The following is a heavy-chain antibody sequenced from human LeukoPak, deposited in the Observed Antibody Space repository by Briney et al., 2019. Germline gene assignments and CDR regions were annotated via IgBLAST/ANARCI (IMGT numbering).Heavy chain of an antibody. D-gene: IGHD3-10*01. CDR1: GGSFSGYY. J-gene: IGHJ4*02. CDR3: ARVGVRGVNY. CDR2: INHSGST. Sequence: PSGTLSLTCAVYGGSFSGYYWSWIRQPPGKGLEWIGEINHSGSTNYNPSLKSRVTISVDTSKNQFSLKLSSVTAADTAVYYCARVGVRGVNYWGQGTLVTVSS. V-gene: IGHV4-34*01.